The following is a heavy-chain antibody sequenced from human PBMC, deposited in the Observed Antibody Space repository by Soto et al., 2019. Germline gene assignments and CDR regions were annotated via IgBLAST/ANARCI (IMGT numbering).Heavy chain of an antibody. Sequence: GGSLRLSCAASGFTFSNSWMHWVRQVSGKGLEWVSRINADGTSTSYADSVKGRFTISSDNAKNTLYLHVNSLRAEDTAVYYCVKVLARGVGVPRFYFDSWRQGALVTVSS. CDR1: GFTFSNSW. CDR3: VKVLARGVGVPRFYFDS. V-gene: IGHV3-74*01. J-gene: IGHJ4*02. CDR2: INADGTST. D-gene: IGHD2-2*01.